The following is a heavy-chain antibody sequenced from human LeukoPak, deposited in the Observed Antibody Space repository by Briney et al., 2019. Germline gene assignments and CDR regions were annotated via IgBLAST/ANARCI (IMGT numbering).Heavy chain of an antibody. Sequence: PSETLSLTCTVSGGSISSSSYYWVWMRQPPGKGLEWIGSIYYSGSTYYNPSLKSRVTISVDTSKNQFSLRLNSVTAADTAVYYCARHTSMVRGVMKYYFDYWGQETLATVSS. CDR3: ARHTSMVRGVMKYYFDY. CDR2: IYYSGST. D-gene: IGHD3-10*01. V-gene: IGHV4-39*01. CDR1: GGSISSSSYY. J-gene: IGHJ4*02.